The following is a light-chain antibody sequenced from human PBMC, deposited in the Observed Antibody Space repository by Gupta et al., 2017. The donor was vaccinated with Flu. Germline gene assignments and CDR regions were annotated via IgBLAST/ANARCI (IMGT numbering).Light chain of an antibody. CDR2: GAS. CDR1: QSVSSN. V-gene: IGKV3-15*01. J-gene: IGKJ2*01. CDR3: QQYNNWPPAMYT. Sequence: ELVMSQSPATLSVSPGESATRSCRASQSVSSNLTWYQQKPGQAPRLLIYGASTRATGIPARFSGSGAGTECTLTISKLKSEEFAVVYGQQYNNWPPAMYTFGQGTKLEIK.